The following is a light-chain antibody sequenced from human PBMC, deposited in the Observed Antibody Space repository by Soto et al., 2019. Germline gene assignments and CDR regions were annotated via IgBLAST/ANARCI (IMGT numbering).Light chain of an antibody. Sequence: DIQMTQSPSTLSASVGDRVTITCRASQSISSWLAWYQQKPGTAPKLLIYKASTLQSGVPSRFSGSGAGTEFTLTISSLQTDDSATYYCQQYRDNWTFGQGTKVEIK. CDR2: KAS. J-gene: IGKJ1*01. CDR1: QSISSW. CDR3: QQYRDNWT. V-gene: IGKV1-5*03.